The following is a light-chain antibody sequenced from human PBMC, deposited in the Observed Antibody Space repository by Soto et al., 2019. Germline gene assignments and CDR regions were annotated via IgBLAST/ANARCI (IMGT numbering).Light chain of an antibody. CDR1: QSITNRY. CDR3: QQYGSSRPNT. V-gene: IGKV3-20*01. CDR2: DAS. Sequence: EIVLTQSPGTLSLSPGERATLSCRASQSITNRYLAWYQQKPGQAPRLLIYDASSRATGIPDRFSGSGSGTGFTLTVSRLEPEDFAKYYCQQYGSSRPNTCGKGTRLEIK. J-gene: IGKJ5*01.